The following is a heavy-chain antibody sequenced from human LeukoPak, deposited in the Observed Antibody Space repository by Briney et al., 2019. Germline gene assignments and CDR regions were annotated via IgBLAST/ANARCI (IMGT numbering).Heavy chain of an antibody. CDR2: INHSGST. CDR3: ARVPRSYYYYYYMDV. CDR1: GGSFSGYY. V-gene: IGHV4-34*01. Sequence: SETLSLTCAVYGGSFSGYYWSWIRQPPGKGLEWIGEINHSGSTNYNPSLKSRVTISVDTSKNQFFLKLSSVTAADTAVYYCARVPRSYYYYYYMDVWGKGTTVTVSS. J-gene: IGHJ6*03.